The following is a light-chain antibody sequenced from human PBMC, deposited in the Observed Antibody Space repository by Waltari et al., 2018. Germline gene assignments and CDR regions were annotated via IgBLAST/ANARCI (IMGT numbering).Light chain of an antibody. CDR2: AAS. Sequence: DIQMTQSPSSLSASVGDRVTITCRASQSISSYLNWYQQKPGKAPKLLIYAASSLQSGVPSRFSGSGSGTDFTLTISSLQPEDFATYYCQQSYSTPVTFGPGTKVEMK. J-gene: IGKJ3*01. V-gene: IGKV1-39*01. CDR3: QQSYSTPVT. CDR1: QSISSY.